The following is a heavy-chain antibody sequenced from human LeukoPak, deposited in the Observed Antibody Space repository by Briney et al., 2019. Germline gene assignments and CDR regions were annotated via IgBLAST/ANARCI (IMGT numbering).Heavy chain of an antibody. CDR3: ASNGSRDY. D-gene: IGHD6-25*01. CDR2: ISSSSGTI. CDR1: GFTFSSYS. J-gene: IGHJ4*02. Sequence: GGSLKLSCAASGFTFSSYSMNWVRQAPGQGLEWVSYISSSSGTIYYADSVKGRFTISRDNAKNSLYLQMNSLRAEDTAVYYCASNGSRDYWGQGTLVTVSS. V-gene: IGHV3-48*01.